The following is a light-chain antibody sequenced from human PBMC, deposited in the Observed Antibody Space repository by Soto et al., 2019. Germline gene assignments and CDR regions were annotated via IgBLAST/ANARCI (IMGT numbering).Light chain of an antibody. CDR2: GAS. V-gene: IGKV3-20*01. CDR3: QQYGSSPLT. Sequence: EIVMYQSPASLSVSQGERATLSCRASQSVSSSSLAWYQQKPGQAPRLLIYGASSRATGIPDRFSGSGSGTDFTLTISRLEPADFAVYYCQQYGSSPLTFGQGTRLEIK. CDR1: QSVSSSS. J-gene: IGKJ5*01.